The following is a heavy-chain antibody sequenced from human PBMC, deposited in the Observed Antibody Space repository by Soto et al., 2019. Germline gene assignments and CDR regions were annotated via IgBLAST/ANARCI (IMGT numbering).Heavy chain of an antibody. Sequence: QVQLQESGPGLVKPSETLSLTCTDSGASINSGGYYWSWIRQLPGKGLEWIGYIYFSGSTYYNPSLESRITISLDTSQNQFSLKLSSVTAADTAMYFCASGDAWEALLAHWGQGILVTVSS. V-gene: IGHV4-31*03. CDR2: IYFSGST. CDR3: ASGDAWEALLAH. D-gene: IGHD4-17*01. J-gene: IGHJ4*02. CDR1: GASINSGGYY.